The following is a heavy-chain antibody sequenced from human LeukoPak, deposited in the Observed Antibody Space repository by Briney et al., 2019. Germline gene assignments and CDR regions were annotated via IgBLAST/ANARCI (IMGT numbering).Heavy chain of an antibody. CDR1: GYTFTGYY. D-gene: IGHD2-2*01. CDR3: ARDGACSSTSCQSFDY. Sequence: ASVKVSCKASGYTFTGYYMHWVRQAPGQGLEWMGWINPYSGDRNYAQKFQSRVTMTGDTSISTAYMELSRLQSDDTAVYYCARDGACSSTSCQSFDYWGQGTLVTVSS. CDR2: INPYSGDR. J-gene: IGHJ4*02. V-gene: IGHV1-2*02.